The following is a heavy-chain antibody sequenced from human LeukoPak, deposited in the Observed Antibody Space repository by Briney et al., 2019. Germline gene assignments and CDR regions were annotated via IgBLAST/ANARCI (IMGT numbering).Heavy chain of an antibody. V-gene: IGHV4-34*01. J-gene: IGHJ5*02. CDR1: GGSFSGYY. CDR2: INHSGST. Sequence: SETLSLTCAVYGGSFSGYYWSWIRQPPGKGLEWIGEINHSGSTNYNPSLKSRVTISVDTSKNQFSLKLSSVTAADTAVYYCARDVHAGYCSSTSSCNWFDPWGQGTLVTVSS. D-gene: IGHD2-2*01. CDR3: ARDVHAGYCSSTSSCNWFDP.